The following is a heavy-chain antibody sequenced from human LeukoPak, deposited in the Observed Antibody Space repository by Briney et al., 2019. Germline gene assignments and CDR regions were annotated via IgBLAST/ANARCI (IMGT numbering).Heavy chain of an antibody. D-gene: IGHD1-26*01. CDR3: ARGANDDNNWFDP. J-gene: IGHJ5*02. CDR1: GFTFSSYS. CDR2: ISSSSSYI. Sequence: GGSLRLSCAASGFTFSSYSMNWVRQAPGKGLEWVLSISSSSSYIYYADSVKGRFTISRDNAKNSLYLQMNSLRAEDTAVYYCARGANDDNNWFDPWGQGTLVTVSS. V-gene: IGHV3-21*01.